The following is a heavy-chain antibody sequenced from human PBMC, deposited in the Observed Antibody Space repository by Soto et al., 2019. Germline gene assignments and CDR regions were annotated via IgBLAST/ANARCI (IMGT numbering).Heavy chain of an antibody. D-gene: IGHD3-3*01. Sequence: QMQLVQSGPEVKKPGTSVKVSCKASGFTFTSSAVQWVRQARGQRLAWVGWIVVGSGNTTYAQKFQERVTITRDMSTSPSYMELSSLRSEDTAVYYCAAGVVPSDHYYYYYGMDVWGQGTTVTVSS. CDR2: IVVGSGNT. CDR1: GFTFTSSA. J-gene: IGHJ6*02. V-gene: IGHV1-58*01. CDR3: AAGVVPSDHYYYYYGMDV.